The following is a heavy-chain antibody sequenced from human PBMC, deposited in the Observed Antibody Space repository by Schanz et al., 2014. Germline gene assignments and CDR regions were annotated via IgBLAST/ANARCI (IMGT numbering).Heavy chain of an antibody. CDR2: IKRDGREK. CDR3: LAPDYGMDV. CDR1: GFSFSTYW. Sequence: EVQLVESGGGLVQPGGSLRLSCAASGFSFSTYWMSWVRQAPGKGLEWVANIKRDGREKNYLDSVKGRFTISRDNAKNTLFRQMSSLRAEDTAVYYCLAPDYGMDVWGQGTTXTVSS. J-gene: IGHJ6*02. V-gene: IGHV3-7*02.